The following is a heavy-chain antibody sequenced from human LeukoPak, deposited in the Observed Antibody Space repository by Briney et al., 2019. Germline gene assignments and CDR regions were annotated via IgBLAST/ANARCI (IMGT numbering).Heavy chain of an antibody. CDR1: GYTFTGYY. J-gene: IGHJ5*02. V-gene: IGHV1-2*06. D-gene: IGHD2-15*01. Sequence: ASVKVSCKAAGYTFTGYYMFWVRQAPGQGLQWMGRINPNSGGTNYAQKFQGRVTMTRDTSISTAYMELSRRRSDDMAVDYCARGYCSGGSCYSVENWFDPWGQGTLVTVSS. CDR3: ARGYCSGGSCYSVENWFDP. CDR2: INPNSGGT.